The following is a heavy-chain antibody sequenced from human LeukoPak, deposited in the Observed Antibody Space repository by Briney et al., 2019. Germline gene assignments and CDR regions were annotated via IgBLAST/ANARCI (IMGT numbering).Heavy chain of an antibody. CDR3: ARDHPSNWNDDHFDY. V-gene: IGHV3-48*02. Sequence: GGSLRLSCAASGFTFSSYSMNWVRQAPGKGLEWVSYISSSSTIYYADSVKGRFTISRDNAKNSLYLQMNSLRDEDTAVYYCARDHPSNWNDDHFDYWGQGTLVTVSS. J-gene: IGHJ4*02. D-gene: IGHD1-1*01. CDR2: ISSSSTI. CDR1: GFTFSSYS.